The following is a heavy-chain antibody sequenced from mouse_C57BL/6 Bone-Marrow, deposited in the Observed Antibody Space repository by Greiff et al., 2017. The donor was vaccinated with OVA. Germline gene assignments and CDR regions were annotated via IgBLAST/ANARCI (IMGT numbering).Heavy chain of an antibody. D-gene: IGHD1-1*01. CDR2: IYPGGGYT. J-gene: IGHJ3*01. CDR1: GYTFTNYW. CDR3: ARGYGSSSWFAY. Sequence: QVQLKESGAELVRPGTSVKMSCKASGYTFTNYWIGWAKQRPGHGLEWIGDIYPGGGYTNYNEKFKGKATLTADKSSSTAYMQFSSLTSEDSAIYYCARGYGSSSWFAYWGQGTLVTVSA. V-gene: IGHV1-63*01.